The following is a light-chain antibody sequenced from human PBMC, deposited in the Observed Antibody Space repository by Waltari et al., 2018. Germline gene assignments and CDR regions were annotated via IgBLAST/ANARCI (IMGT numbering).Light chain of an antibody. CDR3: QQYNSYSLT. CDR1: QSISSW. Sequence: DIQMTQSPSTLSASVGDRVTITCRASQSISSWFAWYQQKPGKAPKLLIYDASSLESGVPSRFSGSGSGTEFTLTISSLQPDDFATYYCQQYNSYSLTFGPGTKVDIK. CDR2: DAS. V-gene: IGKV1-5*01. J-gene: IGKJ3*01.